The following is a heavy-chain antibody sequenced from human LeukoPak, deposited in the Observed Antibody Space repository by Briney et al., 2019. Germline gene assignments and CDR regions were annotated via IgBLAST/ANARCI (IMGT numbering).Heavy chain of an antibody. CDR2: IIPIFGTA. CDR1: GGTFSSYA. CDR3: ARGDQFLYYYDSNPFDY. J-gene: IGHJ4*02. V-gene: IGHV1-69*05. D-gene: IGHD3-22*01. Sequence: SVKVSCKASGGTFSSYAISWVRQAPRQGLEWMGRIIPIFGTANYAQKFQGRVTITTDESTSTAYMELSSLRSEDTAVYYCARGDQFLYYYDSNPFDYWGQGTLVTVSS.